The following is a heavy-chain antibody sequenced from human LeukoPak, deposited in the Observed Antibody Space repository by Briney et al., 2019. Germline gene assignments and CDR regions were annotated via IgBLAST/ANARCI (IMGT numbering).Heavy chain of an antibody. CDR1: GGSISTYY. Sequence: SETLSLTCTVSGGSISTYYWSWIRQPPGKGLEWIGYIYYTGSTSYNPSLKSRVTISVDTSKNQFSLKLTSVTAADTAVYFCAGGPHDFYQDWGQGTLVTVSS. J-gene: IGHJ4*02. CDR3: AGGPHDFYQD. CDR2: IYYTGST. D-gene: IGHD2-21*02. V-gene: IGHV4-59*01.